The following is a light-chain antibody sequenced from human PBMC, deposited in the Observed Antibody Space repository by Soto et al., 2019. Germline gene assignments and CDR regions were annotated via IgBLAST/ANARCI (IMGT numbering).Light chain of an antibody. CDR2: DAS. CDR3: QQRTNWPPQFT. CDR1: QTVSSH. V-gene: IGKV3-11*01. J-gene: IGKJ3*01. Sequence: ETLLTQSPATLSLSPGERATLSCRTSQTVSSHLAWYQQIPGQAPRLLIFDASNRATGVPPRFSGSGSGTDFTLTISSLEPEDFAVYYCQQRTNWPPQFTFGPGTKVDVK.